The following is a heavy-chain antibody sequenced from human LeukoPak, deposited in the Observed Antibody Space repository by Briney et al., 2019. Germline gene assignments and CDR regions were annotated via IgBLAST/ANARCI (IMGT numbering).Heavy chain of an antibody. Sequence: SETLSLTCTLSGDSTNTYFWSWIRQSPGKGLEWIGYIYYSGSTNYNPSLKSRVTISVDTSKNLFSLKLSSVTAADTAVYYCARTPGYCTDGICYGSTFGMDVWGQGTTVTVSS. CDR1: GDSTNTYF. CDR2: IYYSGST. CDR3: ARTPGYCTDGICYGSTFGMDV. V-gene: IGHV4-59*01. D-gene: IGHD2-8*01. J-gene: IGHJ6*02.